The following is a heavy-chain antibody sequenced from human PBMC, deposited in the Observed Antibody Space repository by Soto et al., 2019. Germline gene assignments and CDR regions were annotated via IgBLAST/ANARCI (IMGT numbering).Heavy chain of an antibody. D-gene: IGHD3-10*01. Sequence: GGSLRLSCAASGFTFSGSVMYWVRQTSGKGLEWVGRIRSKADSYATAYAASVKGRFTISRDDSKNTVYLQMNSLKTEDTAVYYCARAMVRSYRAPMDVWGKGTTVTVSP. J-gene: IGHJ6*04. CDR1: GFTFSGSV. CDR3: ARAMVRSYRAPMDV. V-gene: IGHV3-73*01. CDR2: IRSKADSYAT.